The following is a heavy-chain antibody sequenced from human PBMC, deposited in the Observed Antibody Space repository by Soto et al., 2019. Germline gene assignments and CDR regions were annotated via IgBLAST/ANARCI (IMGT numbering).Heavy chain of an antibody. J-gene: IGHJ3*01. Sequence: EVQLVESGGGLVMPGGSLRLSCAPSGFTFSAYHMNWVRQAPGKGLEWVSSINPTSSHIYYADSVRGRFTISRDDSKNSVSLQMNSLRTEDAALYYCARGYCGGGGCYLRRDAFDVWGQGTMVTVSS. V-gene: IGHV3-21*01. CDR1: GFTFSAYH. CDR2: INPTSSHI. D-gene: IGHD2-15*01. CDR3: ARGYCGGGGCYLRRDAFDV.